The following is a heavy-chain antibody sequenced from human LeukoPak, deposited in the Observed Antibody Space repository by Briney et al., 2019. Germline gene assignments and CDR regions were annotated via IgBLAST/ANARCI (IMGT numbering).Heavy chain of an antibody. CDR1: GFTVSSNY. CDR2: IYSGGST. Sequence: TGGPLRLSCAASGFTVSSNYMSWVRQAPGKGLEWVSVIYSGGSTYYADSVKGRFTISRDNSKNTLYLQMNSLRAEDTAVYYCAKPLVITMVRGVNRQGFDYWAREPWSPSPQ. J-gene: IGHJ4*02. V-gene: IGHV3-53*01. D-gene: IGHD3-10*01. CDR3: AKPLVITMVRGVNRQGFDY.